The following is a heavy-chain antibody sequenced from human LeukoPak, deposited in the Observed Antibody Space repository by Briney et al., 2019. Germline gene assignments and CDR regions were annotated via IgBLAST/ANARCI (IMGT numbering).Heavy chain of an antibody. CDR2: IYYSGST. Sequence: MPSETLSLTCTVSGGSISSSSYYWGWIRQPPGKGLEWIGSIYYSGSTYYNPSLKSRVTMSVDTSKNQFSLKLSSVTAADTAVYYCARVRGRVRGDLWGYYFDYWGQGTLVTVSS. D-gene: IGHD3-10*01. CDR1: GGSISSSSYY. J-gene: IGHJ4*02. V-gene: IGHV4-39*07. CDR3: ARVRGRVRGDLWGYYFDY.